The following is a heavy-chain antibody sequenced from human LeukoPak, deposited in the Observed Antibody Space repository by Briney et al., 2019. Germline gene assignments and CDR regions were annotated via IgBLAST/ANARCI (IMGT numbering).Heavy chain of an antibody. CDR3: AKWHEKLLAFDS. Sequence: SETLSLTCAVSGASITSYYWNWIRQSPGKGLEWIGYIHHTGKNWYNPPLQSRVTLSVDTSKSEFSLRLNSVTAADTAVYYCAKWHEKLLAFDSWGQGTLVTVSS. V-gene: IGHV4-59*01. J-gene: IGHJ4*02. CDR2: IHHTGKN. CDR1: GASITSYY. D-gene: IGHD1-7*01.